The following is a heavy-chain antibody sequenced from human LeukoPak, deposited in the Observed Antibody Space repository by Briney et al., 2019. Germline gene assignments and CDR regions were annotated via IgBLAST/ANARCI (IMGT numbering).Heavy chain of an antibody. CDR2: IYPGDSDT. V-gene: IGHV5-51*01. J-gene: IGHJ2*01. Sequence: GESLKISCKGSGYSFTTYWIGWVRQLPGKGLEWMGTIYPGDSDTRYSPSFQGQVTISADKSTSAAYLQWSSLQASDTAIYYCARRTASMEYFDLWGRGTLVTVSS. CDR3: ARRTASMEYFDL. CDR1: GYSFTTYW. D-gene: IGHD2/OR15-2a*01.